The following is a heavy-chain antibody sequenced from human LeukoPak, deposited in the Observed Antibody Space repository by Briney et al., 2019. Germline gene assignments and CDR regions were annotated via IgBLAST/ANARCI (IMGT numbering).Heavy chain of an antibody. V-gene: IGHV4-30-2*01. CDR1: GGSISSGGYS. CDR3: ARDLYDSSGYDAFDI. J-gene: IGHJ3*02. Sequence: SETLSLTCAVSGGSISSGGYSWSWIRQPPGKGLEWIGYIYHSGSTYYNPSLKSRVTISVDRSKNQFSLKLCSVTAADTAVYYCARDLYDSSGYDAFDIWGQGTMATVSS. CDR2: IYHSGST. D-gene: IGHD3-22*01.